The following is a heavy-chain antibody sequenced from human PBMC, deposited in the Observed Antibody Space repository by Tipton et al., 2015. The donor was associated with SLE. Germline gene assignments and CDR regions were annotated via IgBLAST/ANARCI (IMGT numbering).Heavy chain of an antibody. CDR3: ASGSWATYYYYGMDV. CDR1: GGSISSYY. Sequence: TLSLTCTVSGGSISSYYWSWIRQPAGKGLEWIGRIYTSGSTNYNPSLKSRVTMSVDTSKNQFSLKLSSVTAADTAVYYCASGSWATYYYYGMDVWGQGTTVTVSS. V-gene: IGHV4-4*07. J-gene: IGHJ6*02. D-gene: IGHD1-26*01. CDR2: IYTSGST.